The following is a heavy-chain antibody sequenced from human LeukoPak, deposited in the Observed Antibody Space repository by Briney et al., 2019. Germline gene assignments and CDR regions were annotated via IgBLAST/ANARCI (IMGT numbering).Heavy chain of an antibody. J-gene: IGHJ5*02. Sequence: SETLSLTCAVSGGSISSGGYSWSWIRQPPGKGLEWIGYIYHSGSTYYNPSLKSRVTISVDRSKNQFSLKLSSVTAADTAVYYCASSPIRAAEWFDPWGQGTLVTVSS. V-gene: IGHV4-30-2*01. CDR3: ASSPIRAAEWFDP. CDR2: IYHSGST. CDR1: GGSISSGGYS.